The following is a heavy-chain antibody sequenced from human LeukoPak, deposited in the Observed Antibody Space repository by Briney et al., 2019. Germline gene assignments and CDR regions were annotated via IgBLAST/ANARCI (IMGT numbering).Heavy chain of an antibody. CDR2: ITPILGIA. Sequence: GSSVKVSCKASGGTFSSYAISWVRQAPGQGLEWMGRITPILGIANYAQKFQGRVTITADKSTSTAYMELSSLRSEDTAVYYCARSMAANDYYYYGMDVWGQGTTVIVSS. J-gene: IGHJ6*02. CDR1: GGTFSSYA. V-gene: IGHV1-69*04. CDR3: ARSMAANDYYYYGMDV. D-gene: IGHD1-1*01.